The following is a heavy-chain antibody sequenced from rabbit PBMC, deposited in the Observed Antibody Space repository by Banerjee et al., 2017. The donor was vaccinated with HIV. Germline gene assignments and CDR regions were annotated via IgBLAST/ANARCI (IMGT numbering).Heavy chain of an antibody. Sequence: QEQLEESGGGLVKPGGTLTLTCKASGFDFSSYWMCWVRQAPGKGLEWIACINSNTGNTVYATWAKGPFTISKTSSTTVTLQMTSLTAADTATYFCARDLAGVIGWNFNLWGQGTLVTVS. CDR2: INSNTGNT. CDR1: GFDFSSYW. D-gene: IGHD4-1*01. J-gene: IGHJ4*01. CDR3: ARDLAGVIGWNFNL. V-gene: IGHV1S45*01.